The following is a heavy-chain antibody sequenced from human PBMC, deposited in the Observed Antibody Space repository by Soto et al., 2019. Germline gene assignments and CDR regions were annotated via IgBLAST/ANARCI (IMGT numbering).Heavy chain of an antibody. Sequence: QVQLVQSGAEVKKPGSSVKVSCKASGGTFSSYAISWVRQAPGQGLEWMGGIISIFGTANYAQKYQGRVTITADESTSTAYIELSSLSSEDTAVYYCAGPGAYYDYYGMDVWGQGTTVTVSS. CDR3: AGPGAYYDYYGMDV. J-gene: IGHJ6*02. V-gene: IGHV1-69*12. CDR1: GGTFSSYA. CDR2: IISIFGTA.